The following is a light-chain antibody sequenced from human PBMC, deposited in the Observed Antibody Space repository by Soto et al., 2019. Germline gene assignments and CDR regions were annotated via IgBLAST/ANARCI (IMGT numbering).Light chain of an antibody. CDR1: SFNIGAGYD. CDR2: NNI. V-gene: IGLV1-40*01. CDR3: QSYDTMLSGPGG. Sequence: QAALTQPPSVSGAPGQRVTIACTGRSFNIGAGYDVHWYQQLPGTAPKLLIYNNINRPSGVPDRFSGSKSGTSASLAITGLQPEDEADYYCQSYDTMLSGPGGFGGGTKVTVL. J-gene: IGLJ2*01.